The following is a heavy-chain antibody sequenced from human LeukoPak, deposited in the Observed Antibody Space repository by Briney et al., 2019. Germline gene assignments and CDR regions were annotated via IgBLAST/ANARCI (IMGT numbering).Heavy chain of an antibody. V-gene: IGHV4-31*03. J-gene: IGHJ4*02. CDR3: ARGGTDILTGYFDF. CDR1: GGYIGSGGYY. D-gene: IGHD3-9*01. Sequence: KTSETLSLTCTVSGGYIGSGGYYWSWLRQHPGKGLEWIGNIYYNGRTNYNPSLKSRVIISVDTSKNQFSLNLNSVTAADTAVYYCARGGTDILTGYFDFWGQGTLVTVSS. CDR2: IYYNGRT.